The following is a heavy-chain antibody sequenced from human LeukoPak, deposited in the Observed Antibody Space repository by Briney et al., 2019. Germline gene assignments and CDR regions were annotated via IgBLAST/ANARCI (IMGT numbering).Heavy chain of an antibody. Sequence: PSETLSLTCTVSGGSISSYYWSWIRQPPGKGLEWIGYIYYSGSTNYNPSLKSRVTISVDTSKNQFSLKPSSVTAADTAVYYCARHGSGSFDYWGQGTLVTVSS. CDR2: IYYSGST. V-gene: IGHV4-59*08. J-gene: IGHJ4*02. D-gene: IGHD3-10*01. CDR1: GGSISSYY. CDR3: ARHGSGSFDY.